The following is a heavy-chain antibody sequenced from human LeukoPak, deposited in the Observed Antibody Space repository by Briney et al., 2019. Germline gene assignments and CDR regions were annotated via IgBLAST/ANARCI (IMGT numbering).Heavy chain of an antibody. CDR1: GGSFSGYY. CDR2: INHSGST. D-gene: IGHD3-22*01. V-gene: IGHV4-34*01. Sequence: PSETLSLTCAVYGGSFSGYYWSWIRQPPGKGLEWIGEINHSGSTNYNPSLKSRVTISVDTSKNQFSLKLSSVTAADTAVYYCARVTPSYYYDSSGYFDYWGQGTLVTVSS. CDR3: ARVTPSYYYDSSGYFDY. J-gene: IGHJ4*02.